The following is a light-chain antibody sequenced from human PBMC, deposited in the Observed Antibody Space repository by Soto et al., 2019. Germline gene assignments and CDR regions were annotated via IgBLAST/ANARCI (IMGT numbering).Light chain of an antibody. J-gene: IGKJ1*01. Sequence: EIVLTQSPGTLSLSPGERATLSCRASQGVSSSYLAWYRQKPGQAPRLLIYGASSRATGIPDRFSGSGSGTDFTLTISRLEPEDFAVYYCQQYGSSQTFGQGTKVEIK. CDR2: GAS. CDR3: QQYGSSQT. CDR1: QGVSSSY. V-gene: IGKV3-20*01.